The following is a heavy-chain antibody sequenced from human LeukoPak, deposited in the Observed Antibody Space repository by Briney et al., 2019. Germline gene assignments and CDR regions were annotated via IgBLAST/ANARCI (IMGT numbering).Heavy chain of an antibody. CDR3: ARAELYSSGWYYY. Sequence: ASVKVSCKASGYTFTGYYTHWVRQAPGQGLEWMGWINPNSGGTNYAQKFQGWVTMTRDTSISTAYMELSRLRSDDTAVYYCARAELYSSGWYYYWGQGTLVTVSS. CDR2: INPNSGGT. CDR1: GYTFTGYY. V-gene: IGHV1-2*04. J-gene: IGHJ4*02. D-gene: IGHD6-19*01.